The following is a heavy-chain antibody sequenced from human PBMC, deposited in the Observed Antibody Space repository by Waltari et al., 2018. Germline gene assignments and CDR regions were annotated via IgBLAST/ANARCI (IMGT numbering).Heavy chain of an antibody. CDR3: ARGGLTMLSNWFDP. J-gene: IGHJ5*02. CDR2: IYSSGSS. D-gene: IGHD3-10*01. Sequence: VQLQESGPGLVKPSETLSLTCSVSGSSINTYYWIWIRQPPGKGLEYIGYIYSSGSSNYNPSVKSRVTISLDMSTNQFSLKLTSVTAADTAVYYCARGGLTMLSNWFDPWGQGTLVTVSS. V-gene: IGHV4-59*01. CDR1: GSSINTYY.